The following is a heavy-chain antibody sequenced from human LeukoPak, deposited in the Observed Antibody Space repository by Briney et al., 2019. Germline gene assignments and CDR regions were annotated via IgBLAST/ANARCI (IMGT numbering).Heavy chain of an antibody. D-gene: IGHD5-18*01. V-gene: IGHV3-73*01. Sequence: GGSLRLSCAASGFTFSGSAMHWVRQASGKGLEWVGRIRSKANNYATAFAASVKGRFTSASEDSKNTAYLQMNSLKAEDTAVYYCARPGPSVDTAMVAWSQGTLVTVSS. J-gene: IGHJ5*02. CDR1: GFTFSGSA. CDR2: IRSKANNYAT. CDR3: ARPGPSVDTAMVA.